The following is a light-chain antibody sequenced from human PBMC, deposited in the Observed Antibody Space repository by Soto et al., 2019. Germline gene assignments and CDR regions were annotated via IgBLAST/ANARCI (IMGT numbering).Light chain of an antibody. Sequence: DIQMTQSPSSLSASAGDKVTITCRASQGIRNNLAWYQQKPGKVPTLLIYAASTLQSGVPSRFSGSGSGTDFTLTISSLQPEDVATYYCQKYYSVPFTFGPGTIVEIK. CDR3: QKYYSVPFT. CDR1: QGIRNN. J-gene: IGKJ3*01. CDR2: AAS. V-gene: IGKV1-27*01.